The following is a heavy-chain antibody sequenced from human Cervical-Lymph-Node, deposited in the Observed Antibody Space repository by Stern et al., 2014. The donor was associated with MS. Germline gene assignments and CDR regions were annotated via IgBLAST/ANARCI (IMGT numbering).Heavy chain of an antibody. Sequence: VQLVESGGGVVQPGRPLRLPCAASGFTFSSYAMHWVRQAPGKGLEWVAVISYDGSNKYYADSVKGRFTISRDNSKNTLYLQMNSLRAEDTAVYYCARDPRKRGGTYYFDYWGQGTLVTVSS. CDR1: GFTFSSYA. D-gene: IGHD3-16*01. J-gene: IGHJ4*02. V-gene: IGHV3-30*01. CDR3: ARDPRKRGGTYYFDY. CDR2: ISYDGSNK.